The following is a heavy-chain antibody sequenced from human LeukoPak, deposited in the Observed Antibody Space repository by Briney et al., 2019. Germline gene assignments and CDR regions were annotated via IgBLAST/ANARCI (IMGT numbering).Heavy chain of an antibody. V-gene: IGHV4-59*01. CDR2: IYYSGST. D-gene: IGHD3-22*01. J-gene: IGHJ3*02. CDR1: GGSISSYY. Sequence: PSETLSLTCTVSGGSISSYYWSWIRQPPGKGLEWIGYIYYSGSTNYNPSLKSRVTISVDTSKNQFSLKLSSVTAADTAVYYCAKAPGPPDYYDSSGYSPLGAFDIWGQGTMVTVSS. CDR3: AKAPGPPDYYDSSGYSPLGAFDI.